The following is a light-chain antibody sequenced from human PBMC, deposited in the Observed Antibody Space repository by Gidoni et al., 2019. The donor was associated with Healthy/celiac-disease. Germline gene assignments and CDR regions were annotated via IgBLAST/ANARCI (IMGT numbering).Light chain of an antibody. CDR2: GAS. CDR1: QSVSSN. V-gene: IGKV3-15*01. J-gene: IGKJ1*01. Sequence: EIVMTQSPATLSVSPGERATLSCRASQSVSSNLAWYQQKPGQAPRLLIYGASNRATGIPARFSGSGSGTEFTLTISSLQSEDFAVYYCQQYNNWQRGWTFGQGTKVEIK. CDR3: QQYNNWQRGWT.